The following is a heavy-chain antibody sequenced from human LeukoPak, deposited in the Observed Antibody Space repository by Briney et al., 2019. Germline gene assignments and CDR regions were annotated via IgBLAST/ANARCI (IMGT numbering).Heavy chain of an antibody. J-gene: IGHJ5*02. D-gene: IGHD1-14*01. V-gene: IGHV3-21*01. CDR2: ISGSSSYI. CDR3: ARVPGEPFDP. CDR1: GFTFSNYI. Sequence: GGSLRLPCAASGFTFSNYIMNWVRQAPGKGLEWVSSISGSSSYIYYADSVKGRFTISRDNAKNSLYLQMNSLSAEDTAVYYCARVPGEPFDPWGQGTLVTVSS.